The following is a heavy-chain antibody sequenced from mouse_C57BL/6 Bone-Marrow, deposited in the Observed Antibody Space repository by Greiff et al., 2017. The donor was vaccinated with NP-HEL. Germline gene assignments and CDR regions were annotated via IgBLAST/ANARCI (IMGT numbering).Heavy chain of an antibody. CDR1: GFNIKDDY. CDR2: IDPENGDT. J-gene: IGHJ2*01. D-gene: IGHD2-3*01. V-gene: IGHV14-4*01. CDR3: TTSRDGYYNFDY. Sequence: EVQLQESGAELVRPGASVKLSCTASGFNIKDDYMHWVKQRPEQGLEWVGWIDPENGDTEYASKFQGKATITADTSSNTAYLQLSSLTSEDTAVYYCTTSRDGYYNFDYWGQGTTLTVSS.